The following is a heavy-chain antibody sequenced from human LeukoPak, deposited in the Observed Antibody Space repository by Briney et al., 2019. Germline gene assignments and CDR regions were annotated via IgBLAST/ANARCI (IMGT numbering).Heavy chain of an antibody. D-gene: IGHD6-19*01. J-gene: IGHJ4*02. CDR3: ARGSVAVAGTFDY. CDR1: GGSISSYY. Sequence: SETLSLTCTVSGGSISSYYWSWIRQHPGKGLEWIGYIYYSGSTYYNPSLKSRVTISVDTSKNQFSLKLSSVTAADTAVYYCARGSVAVAGTFDYWGQGTLVTVSS. V-gene: IGHV4-59*06. CDR2: IYYSGST.